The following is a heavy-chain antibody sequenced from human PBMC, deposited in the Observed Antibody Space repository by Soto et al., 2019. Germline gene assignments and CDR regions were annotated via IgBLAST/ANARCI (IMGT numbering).Heavy chain of an antibody. Sequence: PGGSLRLSCAASGFTFSSYSMNWVRQAPGKGLEWVSSISSSSSYIYYADSVKGRFTISRDNAKNSLYLQMNSLRAEDTAVYYCASTRMPGNHSLDYWGKGTLVTVSS. V-gene: IGHV3-21*01. CDR3: ASTRMPGNHSLDY. D-gene: IGHD6-13*01. CDR1: GFTFSSYS. CDR2: ISSSSSYI. J-gene: IGHJ4*02.